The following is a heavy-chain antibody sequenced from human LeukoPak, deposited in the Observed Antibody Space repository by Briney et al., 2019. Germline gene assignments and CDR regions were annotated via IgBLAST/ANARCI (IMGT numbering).Heavy chain of an antibody. Sequence: GGSLRLSCAASGFTFSDHYMSWIRPAPGKRLEWVSYISNSGRTIYYADSVKGRFTISRGNAENSLYLQMNSLRAEDTAVYYCARVIATRPHYHYYIDVWGKGTTVTVSS. J-gene: IGHJ6*03. CDR1: GFTFSDHY. CDR2: ISNSGRTI. V-gene: IGHV3-11*04. CDR3: ARVIATRPHYHYYIDV. D-gene: IGHD6-6*01.